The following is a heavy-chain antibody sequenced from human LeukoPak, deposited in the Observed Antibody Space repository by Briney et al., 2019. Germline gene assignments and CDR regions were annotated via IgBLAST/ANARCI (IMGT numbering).Heavy chain of an antibody. CDR2: IYYSGST. V-gene: IGHV4-61*05. CDR1: GGSISSSSYY. Sequence: PSETLSLTCTVSGGSISSSSYYWGWIRQPPGKGLEWIGYIYYSGSTNYNPSLKSRVTISVDTSKNQFSLKLSSVTAADTAVYYCARWNVDTAMAGTTFDYWGQGTLVTVSS. J-gene: IGHJ4*02. D-gene: IGHD5-18*01. CDR3: ARWNVDTAMAGTTFDY.